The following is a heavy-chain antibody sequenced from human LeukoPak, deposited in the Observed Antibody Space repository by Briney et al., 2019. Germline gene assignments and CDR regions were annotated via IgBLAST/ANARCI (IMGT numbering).Heavy chain of an antibody. Sequence: VASVKVSCQASAGTFSSYAISWVRQAPGQGLEWMGGIIPIFGTANYAQKFQGRVTITADASTRTAYMEMSSLRSEDTSVYYCARLYYDSSGYSYYYYYGMDVGGQGTTVTVSS. CDR3: ARLYYDSSGYSYYYYYGMDV. CDR1: AGTFSSYA. V-gene: IGHV1-69*13. D-gene: IGHD3-22*01. J-gene: IGHJ6*02. CDR2: IIPIFGTA.